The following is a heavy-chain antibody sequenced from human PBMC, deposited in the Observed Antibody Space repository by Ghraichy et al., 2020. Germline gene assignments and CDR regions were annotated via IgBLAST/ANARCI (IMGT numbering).Heavy chain of an antibody. CDR2: INPNSGGT. Sequence: ASVKVSCKASGYTFTGYYMHWVRQAPGQGLEWMGWINPNSGGTNYAQKFQGRVTMTRDTSISTAYMELSRLRSDDTAVYYCARGIAVIEHYFDYWGQGTLVTVSS. CDR1: GYTFTGYY. CDR3: ARGIAVIEHYFDY. D-gene: IGHD6-19*01. V-gene: IGHV1-2*02. J-gene: IGHJ4*02.